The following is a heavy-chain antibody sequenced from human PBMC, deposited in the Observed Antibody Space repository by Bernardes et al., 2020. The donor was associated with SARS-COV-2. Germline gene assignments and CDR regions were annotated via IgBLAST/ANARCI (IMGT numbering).Heavy chain of an antibody. CDR1: GGSISNSNW. CDR3: ARNIRQKFDY. D-gene: IGHD2-15*01. CDR2: VFHDGST. Sequence: SETLSLTCAVSGGSISNSNWWSCVRQPPGKGLEWLGEVFHDGSTNYNPSLKSRVAISIDKSKNQFSLSLTSVTAADTATYFCARNIRQKFDYWGQGALVTVSS. J-gene: IGHJ4*02. V-gene: IGHV4-4*02.